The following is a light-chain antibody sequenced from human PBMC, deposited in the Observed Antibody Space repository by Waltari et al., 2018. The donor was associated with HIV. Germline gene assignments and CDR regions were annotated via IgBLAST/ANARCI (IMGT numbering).Light chain of an antibody. Sequence: QSVLTQPPSAPGTPGQRIILSCSGSRSNIGSAAVYWYQQFPGTAPKLLIFNSKQRPSGVPDRFAASKSGTSASLAISGLQSDDEADYYCATWDHELDSWVFGGGTKLTVL. CDR2: NSK. CDR1: RSNIGSAA. V-gene: IGLV1-44*01. CDR3: ATWDHELDSWV. J-gene: IGLJ3*02.